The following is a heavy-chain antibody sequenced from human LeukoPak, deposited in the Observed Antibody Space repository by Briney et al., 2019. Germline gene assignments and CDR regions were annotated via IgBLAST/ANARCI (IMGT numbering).Heavy chain of an antibody. CDR3: ARRSSGYAY. Sequence: SETLSLTCAVYGGSFSGYYWSWIRRPPGKGLEWIGEINHSGSTNYNPSLKSRVTISVDTSKNQFSLKLSSVTAADTAVYYCARRSSGYAYWGQGTLVTVSS. V-gene: IGHV4-34*01. D-gene: IGHD3-22*01. CDR1: GGSFSGYY. J-gene: IGHJ4*02. CDR2: INHSGST.